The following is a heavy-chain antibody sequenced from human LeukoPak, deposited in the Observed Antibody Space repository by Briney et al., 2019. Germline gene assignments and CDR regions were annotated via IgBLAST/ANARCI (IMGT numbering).Heavy chain of an antibody. CDR3: ARDEALAARPYYYYMDV. CDR2: IYYSGST. J-gene: IGHJ6*03. Sequence: PSETLSLTCTVSGGSISSSSYYWGWIRQPPGKGLEWIGSIYYSGSTYYNPSLKSRVTISVDTSKNQFSLKLSSVTAADTAVYYCARDEALAARPYYYYMDVWGKGTTVTVSS. V-gene: IGHV4-39*07. D-gene: IGHD6-6*01. CDR1: GGSISSSSYY.